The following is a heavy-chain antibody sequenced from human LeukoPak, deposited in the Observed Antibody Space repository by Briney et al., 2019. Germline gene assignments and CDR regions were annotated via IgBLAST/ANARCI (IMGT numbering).Heavy chain of an antibody. CDR1: GFSLSIYD. CDR3: ARERSYCSGATCSLDL. D-gene: IGHD2-15*01. V-gene: IGHV3-21*01. J-gene: IGHJ5*02. Sequence: GGSLRLSCAASGFSLSIYDMVWVRQAPGKGLEWIASTGLSSSYIGYADSVRGRFTISRDNGENSVYLQMNSLRAEDTAVYFCARERSYCSGATCSLDLWGQGTLVTVSS. CDR2: TGLSSSYI.